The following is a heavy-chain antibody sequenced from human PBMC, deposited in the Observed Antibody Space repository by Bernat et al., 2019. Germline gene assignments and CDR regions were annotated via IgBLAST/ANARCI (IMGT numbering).Heavy chain of an antibody. V-gene: IGHV1-3*01. CDR1: GYTFSSYA. J-gene: IGHJ5*02. CDR2: INAGNGNT. CDR3: ARDGGNYVASGIIENWFDP. Sequence: QVQFVQSGAEVKKPGASVKVSCKASGYTFSSYAMHWVRQAPGQSLEGMGWINAGNGNTKYSQKLQDRVTITRDTSASTAYMELGSLRSEDTAVYYCARDGGNYVASGIIENWFDPWGQGTLVTVSS. D-gene: IGHD4-23*01.